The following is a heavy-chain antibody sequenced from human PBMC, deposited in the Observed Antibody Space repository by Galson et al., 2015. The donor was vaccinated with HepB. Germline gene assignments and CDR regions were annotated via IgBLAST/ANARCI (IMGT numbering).Heavy chain of an antibody. J-gene: IGHJ4*02. CDR1: GFTFRDYY. CDR2: ITSSGTYT. Sequence: SLRLSCAASGFTFRDYYMNWIRQAPGKGLEWLSCITSSGTYTKYADSVKGRFTVSRDNAQNSLYLQMNGLRVGDTAVYYCARGGQLGFHWGQGILVTVSS. CDR3: ARGGQLGFH. V-gene: IGHV3-11*06. D-gene: IGHD2-15*01.